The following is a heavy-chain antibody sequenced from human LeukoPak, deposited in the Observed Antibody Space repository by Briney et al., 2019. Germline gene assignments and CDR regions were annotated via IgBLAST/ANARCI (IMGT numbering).Heavy chain of an antibody. Sequence: GGSLRLSCAVSGFTFSDYYMSWIRQAPGKGLEWVSYISSGGSTISHADSVKGRFTISRDNAENSPYLQMNSLRAEDTAVYYCASPPAGGYSYGYFDYWGQGTLVTVSS. CDR3: ASPPAGGYSYGYFDY. D-gene: IGHD5-18*01. CDR1: GFTFSDYY. J-gene: IGHJ4*02. CDR2: ISSGGSTI. V-gene: IGHV3-11*04.